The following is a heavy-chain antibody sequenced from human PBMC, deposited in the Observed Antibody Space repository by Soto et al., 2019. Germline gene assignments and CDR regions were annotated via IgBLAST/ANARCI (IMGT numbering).Heavy chain of an antibody. D-gene: IGHD6-19*01. CDR2: ISWNSGSV. CDR3: AKDIGLGIIAVFYFLGY. V-gene: IGHV3-9*01. Sequence: EVQLVESGGGLVQPGRSLRLSCAASGFRLDDYAMHWVRQSSGKGLEWVSGISWNSGSVSYSESVKVRFTISRDNARHSLYLQMSCLRAEDSDLYFGAKDIGLGIIAVFYFLGYWGQGSLGTVSS. CDR1: GFRLDDYA. J-gene: IGHJ4*02.